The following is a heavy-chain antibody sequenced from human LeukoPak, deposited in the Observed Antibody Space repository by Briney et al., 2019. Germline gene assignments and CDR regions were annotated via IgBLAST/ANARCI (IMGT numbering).Heavy chain of an antibody. D-gene: IGHD4-17*01. CDR1: GFTFSSYG. V-gene: IGHV3-30*03. J-gene: IGHJ3*02. CDR2: ISYDGSNK. Sequence: PGRSLRLSCAASGFTFSSYGMHWVRQAPGKGLEWVAVISYDGSNKYYADSVKGRFTISRDNSKNTLYLQMNSLRAEDTAVYYCARSADYGDYSAFDIWGQGTMVTVSS. CDR3: ARSADYGDYSAFDI.